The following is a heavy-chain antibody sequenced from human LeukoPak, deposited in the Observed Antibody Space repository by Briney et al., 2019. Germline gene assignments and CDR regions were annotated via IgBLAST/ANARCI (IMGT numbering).Heavy chain of an antibody. CDR1: GFTFSNYA. Sequence: GGSLRPSCAASGFTFSNYAMSWVRQAPGKGLEWVSTISGSGGGTYYADSVKGRFTISRDNSKNTLYLQMNSLGAEDTAVYYCAKGGLGSSSLGYMGVWGKGTTVTVSS. CDR3: AKGGLGSSSLGYMGV. D-gene: IGHD6-6*01. V-gene: IGHV3-23*01. J-gene: IGHJ6*03. CDR2: ISGSGGGT.